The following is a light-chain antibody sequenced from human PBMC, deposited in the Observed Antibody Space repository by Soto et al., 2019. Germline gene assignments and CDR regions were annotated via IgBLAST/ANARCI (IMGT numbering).Light chain of an antibody. Sequence: QSVLTQPPSASGTPGQRVTISCSGSSSNIGSNYVNWYQHPPGTAPKLLIYRNDQRPSGVPDRFSGSKSGTSASLAISGLRSEDEADYYCATRDDSLSGHWLFGGGTKLTVL. CDR2: RND. CDR3: ATRDDSLSGHWL. J-gene: IGLJ3*02. V-gene: IGLV1-47*01. CDR1: SSNIGSNY.